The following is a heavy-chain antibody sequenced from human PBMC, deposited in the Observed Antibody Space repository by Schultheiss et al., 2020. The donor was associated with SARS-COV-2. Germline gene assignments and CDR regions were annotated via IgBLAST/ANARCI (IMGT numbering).Heavy chain of an antibody. Sequence: SETLSLTCTVSGGSISSSSYYWGWIRQPPGKGLEWIGEINHSGSTNYNPSLKSRVTISVDTSKNQFSLKLSSVTAADTAVYYCARRTGAAVADSIDYWGQGTLVTVSS. CDR2: INHSGST. CDR3: ARRTGAAVADSIDY. J-gene: IGHJ4*02. V-gene: IGHV4-39*01. CDR1: GGSISSSSYY. D-gene: IGHD6-19*01.